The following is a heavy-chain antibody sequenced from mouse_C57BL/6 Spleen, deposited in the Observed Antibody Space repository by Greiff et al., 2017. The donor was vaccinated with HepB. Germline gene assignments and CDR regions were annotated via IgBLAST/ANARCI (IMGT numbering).Heavy chain of an antibody. CDR3: TPYYGNWYFDV. J-gene: IGHJ1*03. CDR1: GFNIKDDY. V-gene: IGHV14-4*01. CDR2: IDPENGDT. D-gene: IGHD2-10*01. Sequence: VQLKESGAELVRPGASVKLSCTASGFNIKDDYMHWVKQRPEQGLEWIGWIDPENGDTEYATKFQGKATITADTSSNTAYLQLSSLTSEDTAVYYCTPYYGNWYFDVWGTGTTVTVSS.